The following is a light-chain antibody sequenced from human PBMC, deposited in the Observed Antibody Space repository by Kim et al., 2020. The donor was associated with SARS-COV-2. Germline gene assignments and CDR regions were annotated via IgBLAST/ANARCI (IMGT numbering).Light chain of an antibody. V-gene: IGLV3-21*04. CDR3: QVWDSSSDHPSWV. CDR1: NSGSKS. Sequence: GKTDRMTCGGNNSGSKSVHWYQQEPGQAPVLVIYYDSDRHSGIPERFSGSNSGNTATLTISRVEAGDEADYYCQVWDSSSDHPSWVFGGGTQLTVL. J-gene: IGLJ3*02. CDR2: YDS.